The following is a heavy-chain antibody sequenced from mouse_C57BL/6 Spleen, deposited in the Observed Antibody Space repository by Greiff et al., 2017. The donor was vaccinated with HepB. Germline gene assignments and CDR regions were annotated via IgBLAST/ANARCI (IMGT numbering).Heavy chain of an antibody. CDR1: GYTFTSYW. D-gene: IGHD1-1*01. J-gene: IGHJ1*03. CDR2: IHPNSGST. CDR3: ARDYGSSRWYFDV. Sequence: VHLVESGAELVKPGASVKLSCKASGYTFTSYWMHWVKQRPGQGLEWIGMIHPNSGSTNYNEKFKSKATLTVDKSSSTAYMQLSSLTSEDSAVYYCARDYGSSRWYFDVWGTGTTVTVSS. V-gene: IGHV1-64*01.